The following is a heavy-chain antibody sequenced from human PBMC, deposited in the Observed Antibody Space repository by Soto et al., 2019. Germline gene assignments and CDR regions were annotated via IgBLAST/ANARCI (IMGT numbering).Heavy chain of an antibody. CDR1: GFTFSSYA. Sequence: EVQLLESGGGLVQPGGSLRLSCAASGFTFSSYAMSWVRQAPGKGLEWVSAISGSGGITYYADSVKGRFTISRDNSKNTLDLHMNGLRAEAAAVYYCAKDQVGASGVGAFDIWGQGTMVTVSS. J-gene: IGHJ3*02. V-gene: IGHV3-23*01. D-gene: IGHD1-26*01. CDR3: AKDQVGASGVGAFDI. CDR2: ISGSGGIT.